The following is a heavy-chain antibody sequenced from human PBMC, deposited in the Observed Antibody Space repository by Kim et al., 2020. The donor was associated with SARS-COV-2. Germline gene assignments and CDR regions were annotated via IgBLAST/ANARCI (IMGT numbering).Heavy chain of an antibody. V-gene: IGHV3-11*04. J-gene: IGHJ5*02. D-gene: IGHD3-10*01. CDR3: ARVGGKTLWFGELLPWFDP. Sequence: GRFTISRDNAKNSLYLQMNSLRAEDTAAYYCARVGGKTLWFGELLPWFDPWGQGTLVTVSS.